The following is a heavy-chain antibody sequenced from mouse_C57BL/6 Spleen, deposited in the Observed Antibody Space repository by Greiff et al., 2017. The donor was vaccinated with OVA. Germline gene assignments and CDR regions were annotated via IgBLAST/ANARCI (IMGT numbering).Heavy chain of an antibody. Sequence: QVQLKQPGAELVMPGASVKLSCKASGYTFTSYWMHWVKQRPGQGLEWIGEIDPSDSYTNYNQKFKGKSTLTVDKSSSTAYMQLSSLTSEDSAVYYCARGGYGSSYDAMDYWGQGTSVTVSS. CDR1: GYTFTSYW. J-gene: IGHJ4*01. CDR2: IDPSDSYT. CDR3: ARGGYGSSYDAMDY. V-gene: IGHV1-69*01. D-gene: IGHD1-1*01.